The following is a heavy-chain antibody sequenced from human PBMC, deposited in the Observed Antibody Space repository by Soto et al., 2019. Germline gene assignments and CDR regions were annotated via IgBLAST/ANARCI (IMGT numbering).Heavy chain of an antibody. CDR2: IYYSGST. J-gene: IGHJ6*02. CDR3: ARHRRSFVGVPAAIWPLNV. CDR1: GGSISSSSYY. Sequence: PSETLSLTCPVSGGSISSSSYYWGWIRQPPGKGLEWIGSIYYSGSTYYNPSLKSRVTISVDTSKNQFSLKLSSVTAADTAVYYCARHRRSFVGVPAAIWPLNVWGQGTTVTVSS. D-gene: IGHD2-2*01. V-gene: IGHV4-39*01.